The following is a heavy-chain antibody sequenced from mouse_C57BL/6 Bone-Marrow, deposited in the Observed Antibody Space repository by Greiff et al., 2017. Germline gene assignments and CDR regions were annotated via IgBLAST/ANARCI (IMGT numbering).Heavy chain of an antibody. CDR2: INPSRGYT. V-gene: IGHV1-4*01. Sequence: VKLMESGAELARPGASVKMSCKASGYTFTSYTMHWVKQRPGQGLEWIGYINPSRGYTKYNQKFKDKATLTADKSSSTAYMQLSSLTSEDSAVYYCARELGQYFDYWGQGTTLTVSS. CDR1: GYTFTSYT. J-gene: IGHJ2*01. D-gene: IGHD4-1*01. CDR3: ARELGQYFDY.